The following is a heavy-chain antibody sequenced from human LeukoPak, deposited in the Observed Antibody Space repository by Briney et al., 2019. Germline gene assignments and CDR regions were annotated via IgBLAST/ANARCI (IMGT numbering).Heavy chain of an antibody. CDR2: IVVGSGNT. V-gene: IGHV1-58*01. CDR1: GFTFTSSA. J-gene: IGHJ6*02. CDR3: AAPHDYGENGDYYYGMDV. D-gene: IGHD4-17*01. Sequence: GASVKVSCKASGFTFTSSAVQWVRQARGQRLEWIGWIVVGSGNTNYAQKFQERVTITRDMSTSTAYMELSSLRSEDTAVYYCAAPHDYGENGDYYYGMDVWGQGTTVTVSS.